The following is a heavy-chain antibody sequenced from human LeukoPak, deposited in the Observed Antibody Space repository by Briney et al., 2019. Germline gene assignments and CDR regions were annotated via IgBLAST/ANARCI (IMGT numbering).Heavy chain of an antibody. CDR2: IYPGGNT. D-gene: IGHD1-26*01. Sequence: GGSLRLSCAVSGFTVSSNYMTWVRQAPGKGLEWLAVIYPGGNTYYLDSVKGRFTISRDNSKNTLYLQMNSLRVEDTAVYYCAREGVSGSYLGYWGQGTLVTVSS. CDR3: AREGVSGSYLGY. CDR1: GFTVSSNY. V-gene: IGHV3-53*01. J-gene: IGHJ4*02.